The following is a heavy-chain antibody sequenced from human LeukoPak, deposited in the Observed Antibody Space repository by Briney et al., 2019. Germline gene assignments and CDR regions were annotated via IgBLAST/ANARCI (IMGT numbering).Heavy chain of an antibody. CDR3: AREHRPGYYDSSGYDPLDY. Sequence: GASVKVSCKASGYTFTSYAMNWVRQAPGQGLEWMGWINTNTGNPTYAQGFTGRFVFSLDTSVSTAYLQISSLKAEDTAVYYCAREHRPGYYDSSGYDPLDYWGQGTLVTVSS. D-gene: IGHD3-22*01. CDR2: INTNTGNP. J-gene: IGHJ4*02. V-gene: IGHV7-4-1*02. CDR1: GYTFTSYA.